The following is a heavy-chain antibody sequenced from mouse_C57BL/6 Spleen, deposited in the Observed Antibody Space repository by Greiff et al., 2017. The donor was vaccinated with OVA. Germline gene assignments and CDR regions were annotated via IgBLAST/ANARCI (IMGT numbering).Heavy chain of an antibody. CDR2: ISDGGSYT. V-gene: IGHV5-4*03. Sequence: EVMLVESGGGLVKPGGSLKLSCAASGFTFSSYAMSWVRQTPEKRLEWVATISDGGSYTYYPDNVKGRFTISRDNAKNNLYLQMRHLRSEDTAMYDWSRGGDGSSNVYYFDYWGQGTTVTVSS. D-gene: IGHD1-1*01. CDR1: GFTFSSYA. CDR3: SRGGDGSSNVYYFDY. J-gene: IGHJ2*01.